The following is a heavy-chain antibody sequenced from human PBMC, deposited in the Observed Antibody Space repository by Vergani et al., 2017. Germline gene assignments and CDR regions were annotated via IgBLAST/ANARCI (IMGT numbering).Heavy chain of an antibody. Sequence: QVQLVESGGGVVQPGRSLRLSCAASGFTFSSYGMHWVRQAPGKGLEWVAVIWYDGSNKYYADSVKCRFTISRDNSKNTLYLQMNSLRAEDTAVYYCAKDLRLLEQWLALTHFDYWGQGTLVTVSS. D-gene: IGHD6-19*01. J-gene: IGHJ4*02. CDR3: AKDLRLLEQWLALTHFDY. V-gene: IGHV3-33*06. CDR2: IWYDGSNK. CDR1: GFTFSSYG.